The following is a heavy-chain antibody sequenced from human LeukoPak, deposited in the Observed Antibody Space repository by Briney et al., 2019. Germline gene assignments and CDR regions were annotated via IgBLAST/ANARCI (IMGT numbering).Heavy chain of an antibody. V-gene: IGHV1-8*01. CDR1: GYTFTSYD. CDR2: MNPNRGNT. D-gene: IGHD3-3*01. J-gene: IGHJ5*02. CDR3: ARLEGNYDFWSGYDPKWFDP. Sequence: GASVKVSCKASGYTFTSYDINWVRQATGQGLEWMGWMNPNRGNTGYAQKFQGRVTMTRNTSISTAYMELSSLRSEDTAVYYCARLEGNYDFWSGYDPKWFDPWGQGTLVTVSS.